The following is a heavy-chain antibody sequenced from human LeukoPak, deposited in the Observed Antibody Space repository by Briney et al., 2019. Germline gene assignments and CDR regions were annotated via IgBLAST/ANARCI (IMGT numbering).Heavy chain of an antibody. CDR3: ATTPGKLWFGELSR. J-gene: IGHJ4*02. Sequence: SVKVSCKASGYTFTGYYMHWVRQAPGQGLEWMGGIIPMFGTPNYAQKFQGRVTITADESTSTAYMELSSLGSEDTAVYYCATTPGKLWFGELSRWGQGTLVTVSS. CDR2: IIPMFGTP. V-gene: IGHV1-69*13. D-gene: IGHD3-10*01. CDR1: GYTFTGYY.